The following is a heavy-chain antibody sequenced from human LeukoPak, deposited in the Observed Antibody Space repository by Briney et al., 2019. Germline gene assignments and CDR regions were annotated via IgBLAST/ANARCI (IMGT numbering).Heavy chain of an antibody. V-gene: IGHV4-59*01. D-gene: IGHD3-10*01. Sequence: TSETLSLTCTVSGGSISSYYGNWIRQPPGKGLEWIGYIYYSGSTNYNPSLKSRVTISLDTSKNKSSLKLRSVLAADTAVYYCARGVRTYYYGSGSYYSVDNWGQGTLVTVSS. J-gene: IGHJ4*02. CDR2: IYYSGST. CDR3: ARGVRTYYYGSGSYYSVDN. CDR1: GGSISSYY.